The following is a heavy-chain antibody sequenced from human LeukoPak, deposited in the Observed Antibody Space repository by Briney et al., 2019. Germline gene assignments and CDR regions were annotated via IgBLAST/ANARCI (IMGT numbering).Heavy chain of an antibody. J-gene: IGHJ4*02. CDR3: ARGIKDDYWGGT. CDR1: GFTFSNYN. CDR2: ITGSSRHI. D-gene: IGHD3-3*01. Sequence: GGSLRLSCAASGFTFSNYNMNWVRQAPGTGLEWVSSITGSSRHIYYADSVKGRFTISRDNAKNSLYLQMNSLRGEDTAVYYCARGIKDDYWGGTWGQGTLVTVSS. V-gene: IGHV3-21*06.